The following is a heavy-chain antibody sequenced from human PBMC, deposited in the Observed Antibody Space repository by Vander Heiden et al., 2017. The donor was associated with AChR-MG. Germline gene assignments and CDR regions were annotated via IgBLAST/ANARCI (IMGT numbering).Heavy chain of an antibody. Sequence: EVQLLDSGGGFAQPEGSLRLSCAVSGFTISTHAMSWVRHAPGKGLEWVSAINGSGRFTYYADSVKGRFTISKDNSENTLYLEMNSLRDEDTAVYYCAKLPGGEIFGVVYNWGQGTLVTVSS. CDR1: GFTISTHA. V-gene: IGHV3-23*01. CDR2: INGSGRFT. D-gene: IGHD3-3*01. CDR3: AKLPGGEIFGVVYN. J-gene: IGHJ4*02.